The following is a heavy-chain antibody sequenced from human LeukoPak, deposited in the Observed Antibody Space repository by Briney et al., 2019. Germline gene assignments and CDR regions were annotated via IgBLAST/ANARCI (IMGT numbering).Heavy chain of an antibody. D-gene: IGHD5-24*01. V-gene: IGHV1-2*02. CDR3: AREHVDMTTLYY. CDR1: GYTFTGYY. Sequence: ASVKVSCKASGYTFTGYYMHWVRQAPGQGLEWMGWINPNSGGTNYAQKFQGRVTMTRDTSISTAYMELSRLRSDDTAVYYCAREHVDMTTLYYWGQGTLLTVSS. J-gene: IGHJ4*02. CDR2: INPNSGGT.